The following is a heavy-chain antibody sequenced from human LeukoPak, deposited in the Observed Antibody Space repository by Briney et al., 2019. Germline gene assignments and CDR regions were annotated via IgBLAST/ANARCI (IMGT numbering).Heavy chain of an antibody. CDR1: GYTFTGYY. CDR3: ARPGPLVPITMVRGDSFDY. V-gene: IGHV1-2*02. Sequence: ASVKVSCKASGYTFTGYYMHWVRQAPGQGLEWMGWINPNSGGTNYAQKFQGRVTTTRDTSISTAYMELSRLRSDDTAVYYCARPGPLVPITMVRGDSFDYWGQGTLVTVSS. J-gene: IGHJ4*02. CDR2: INPNSGGT. D-gene: IGHD3-10*01.